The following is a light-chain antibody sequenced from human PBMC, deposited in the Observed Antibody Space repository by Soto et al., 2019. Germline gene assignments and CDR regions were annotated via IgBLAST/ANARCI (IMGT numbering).Light chain of an antibody. CDR2: DAS. V-gene: IGKV3-11*01. Sequence: EIVLTQSPATLSLSPGERATLSCRASQSVSSYLAWYKQKPGQAHRLLIYDASNRATGIPTRFSGSGSGIDFTLTISSLEPEDFAVYYCQQRSNWPPRWTFGQGTKVDIK. CDR3: QQRSNWPPRWT. J-gene: IGKJ1*01. CDR1: QSVSSY.